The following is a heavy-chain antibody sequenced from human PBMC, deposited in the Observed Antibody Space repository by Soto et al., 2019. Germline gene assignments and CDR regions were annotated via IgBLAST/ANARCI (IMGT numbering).Heavy chain of an antibody. V-gene: IGHV4-59*01. J-gene: IGHJ6*02. CDR2: IYYSGST. CDR3: ARGDPLLWFGEKVYYGMDV. D-gene: IGHD3-10*01. CDR1: GGSISSYY. Sequence: QVQLQESGPGLVKPSETLSLTCTVSGGSISSYYWSWIRQPPGKGLEWIGYIYYSGSTNYNPSLKSRVTISVDTSKNQFSLKLSSVTDADTAVYYCARGDPLLWFGEKVYYGMDVWGQGTTVTVSS.